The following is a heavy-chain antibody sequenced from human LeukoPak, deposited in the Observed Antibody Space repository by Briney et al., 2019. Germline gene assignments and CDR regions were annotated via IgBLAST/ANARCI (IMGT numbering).Heavy chain of an antibody. CDR1: GFTFNNYA. D-gene: IGHD3-10*01. CDR3: ARRDVRGVVTPFDY. J-gene: IGHJ4*02. V-gene: IGHV3-23*01. Sequence: GGSLRLSCAASGFTFNNYAMSWVRQAPGKGLEWVSAINASGISTYYADSVTGRFTISRDNSKNTLYLQMNSLRAEDTAIYYCARRDVRGVVTPFDYWGQGTLVTVSS. CDR2: INASGIST.